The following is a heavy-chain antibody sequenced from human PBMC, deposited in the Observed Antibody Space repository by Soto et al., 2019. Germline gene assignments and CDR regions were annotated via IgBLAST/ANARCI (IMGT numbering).Heavy chain of an antibody. D-gene: IGHD3-3*01. CDR1: GFTFSNYA. Sequence: EVQLLESGGGLVQPGGSLRLSCAASGFTFSNYAMSWVRQAPGEGLEWVSGISGSGGSTYYADSVKGRFTISRDNSKNTLYLQMKSLRAEDTAVYYCAKQPYYDFWIGYNYGMDVWGQGTTVTVS. CDR2: ISGSGGST. V-gene: IGHV3-23*01. J-gene: IGHJ6*02. CDR3: AKQPYYDFWIGYNYGMDV.